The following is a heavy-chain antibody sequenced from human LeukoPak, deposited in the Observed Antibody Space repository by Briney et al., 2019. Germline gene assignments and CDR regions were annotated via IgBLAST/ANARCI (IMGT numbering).Heavy chain of an antibody. V-gene: IGHV1-18*01. CDR3: ARDSSYDFWSGYSVRYYYYYYGMDV. CDR1: GYTFTSYG. CDR2: VSAYNGHT. D-gene: IGHD3-3*01. Sequence: ASVKVSCKASGYTFTSYGISWVRQAPGQGLEWMGWVSAYNGHTNYAPKLQGRVTMTTDTSTSTAYMELRSLRSDDTAVYYCARDSSYDFWSGYSVRYYYYYYGMDVWGQGTTVTVSS. J-gene: IGHJ6*02.